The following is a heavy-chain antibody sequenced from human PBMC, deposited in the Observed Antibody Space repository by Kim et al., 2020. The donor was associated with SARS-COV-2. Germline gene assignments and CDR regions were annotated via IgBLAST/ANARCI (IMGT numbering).Heavy chain of an antibody. J-gene: IGHJ1*01. V-gene: IGHV3-43*01. CDR3: AKDISEHYYESSGEGFQH. Sequence: KGRFTISRDNTKNTLYLQMNSLRTEDTAVYYCAKDISEHYYESSGEGFQHWGQGTLVTVSS. D-gene: IGHD3-22*01.